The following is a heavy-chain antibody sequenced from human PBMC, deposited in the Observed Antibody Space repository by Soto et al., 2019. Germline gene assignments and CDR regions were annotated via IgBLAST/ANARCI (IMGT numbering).Heavy chain of an antibody. V-gene: IGHV1-3*01. CDR2: INAGYGNT. D-gene: IGHD7-27*01. CDR1: GYTFSSYA. J-gene: IGHJ4*02. Sequence: GASLKVYCKSSGYTFSSYAMHWVRQAPGQRLEWMGWINAGYGNTKSSQKFQDRVTISRDTSASTAYMELTSLRSEDTAVYYCARDTGDGTFDFWGQGTLVTVPQ. CDR3: ARDTGDGTFDF.